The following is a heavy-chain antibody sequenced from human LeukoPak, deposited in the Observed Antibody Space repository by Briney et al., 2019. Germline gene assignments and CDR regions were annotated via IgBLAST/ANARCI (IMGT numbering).Heavy chain of an antibody. CDR1: GFTFSNYV. CDR2: ISGSGGST. J-gene: IGHJ4*02. V-gene: IGHV3-23*01. CDR3: AKDPGPPIVVIPAAPYFDY. D-gene: IGHD2-2*01. Sequence: GGSLRLSCAASGFTFSNYVMSWVRQAPGKGLEWVSGISGSGGSTYYADSVKGRFTISRDNSKKALYLQMNSLRAEDTAVYYCAKDPGPPIVVIPAAPYFDYWGQGTLVTVSS.